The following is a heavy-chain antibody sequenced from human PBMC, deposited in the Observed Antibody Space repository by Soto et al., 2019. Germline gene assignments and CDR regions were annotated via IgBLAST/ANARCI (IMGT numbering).Heavy chain of an antibody. CDR2: ISAYNGNT. Sequence: ASVKVSCKASGYTFTSYGISWVRQAPGQGLEWMGWISAYNGNTNYAQKLQGRVTMTTDTSTSTAYMELRSLRSDDTAVYYCARDQGTYYDFWSGYCREGVYYYGMDVWGQGTRVAVSS. J-gene: IGHJ6*02. CDR1: GYTFTSYG. V-gene: IGHV1-18*04. D-gene: IGHD3-3*01. CDR3: ARDQGTYYDFWSGYCREGVYYYGMDV.